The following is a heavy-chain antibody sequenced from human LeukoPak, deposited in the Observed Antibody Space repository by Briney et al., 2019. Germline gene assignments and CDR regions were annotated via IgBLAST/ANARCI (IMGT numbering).Heavy chain of an antibody. J-gene: IGHJ4*02. CDR2: INPGGNEI. V-gene: IGHV3-7*01. CDR3: MCWGTDNH. D-gene: IGHD7-27*01. CDR1: GLTFRSYW. Sequence: GSLRLSCTFSGLTFRSYWMNWVRQAPGKGLEWVANINPGGNEIRSVDSVKGRSIISRDNAKNSLDLQMSGLRVEDTAVYYCMCWGTDNHWGQGILVTVSS.